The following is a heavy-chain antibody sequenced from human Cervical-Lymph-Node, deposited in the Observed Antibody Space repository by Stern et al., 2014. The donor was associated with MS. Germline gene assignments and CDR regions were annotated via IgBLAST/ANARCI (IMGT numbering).Heavy chain of an antibody. CDR1: GFSLSSTGMG. J-gene: IGHJ3*02. CDR3: AHRRAIRADAFDI. CDR2: IYLDAAK. Sequence: QITLKESGPTLVKPTQTLTLTCGFSGFSLSSTGMGVGWFRQPPGKALEWLVLIYLDAAKHYTPSPKSRLSITKATDGTANQVVLTVTNMDPLDTATYYCAHRRAIRADAFDIWGQGTVVAVSS. V-gene: IGHV2-5*02. D-gene: IGHD2-2*02.